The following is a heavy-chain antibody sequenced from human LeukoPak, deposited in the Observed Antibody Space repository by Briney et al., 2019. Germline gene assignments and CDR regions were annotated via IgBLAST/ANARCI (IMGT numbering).Heavy chain of an antibody. D-gene: IGHD3-3*01. V-gene: IGHV4-59*08. J-gene: IGHJ6*02. CDR1: GDSINGFY. CDR3: ARQGRFSYFGMDV. Sequence: SETLSLTCTVSGDSINGFYWSWIRQPPGKGLEWVAYIYYAGRTTYYPSLKSRVTISVDTSKNQFSLKLTSLTAADTAVYYCARQGRFSYFGMDVWGQGTTVTVSS. CDR2: IYYAGRT.